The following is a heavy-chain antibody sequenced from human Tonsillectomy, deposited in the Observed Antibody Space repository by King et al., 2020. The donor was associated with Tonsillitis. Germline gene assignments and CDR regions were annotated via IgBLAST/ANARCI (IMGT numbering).Heavy chain of an antibody. CDR2: ISSSSSTI. V-gene: IGHV3-48*01. Sequence: VQLVESGGGLVQPGESLRLSCAASGFTFSSYSINWVRQAPGKGLEWVSYISSSSSTIYYADSVQGRFTISRDNAKNSLYLQMNSLRAEDTAVYYCARGLDYWGQGTLVTVSS. CDR3: ARGLDY. J-gene: IGHJ4*02. CDR1: GFTFSSYS.